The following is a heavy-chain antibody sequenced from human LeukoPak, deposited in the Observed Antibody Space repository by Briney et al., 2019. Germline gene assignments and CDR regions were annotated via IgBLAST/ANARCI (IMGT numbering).Heavy chain of an antibody. J-gene: IGHJ6*02. D-gene: IGHD3-3*01. CDR2: ISWNSGSI. V-gene: IGHV3-9*01. CDR3: AKDFGSRTHYYYYGMDV. CDR1: GFTFDDYA. Sequence: GGSLRLSCAASGFTFDDYAMHWVRQAPGKGPEWVSGISWNSGSIGYADSVKGRFTISRDNAKNSLYLQMNSLRAEDTALYYCAKDFGSRTHYYYYGMDVWGQGTTVTVSS.